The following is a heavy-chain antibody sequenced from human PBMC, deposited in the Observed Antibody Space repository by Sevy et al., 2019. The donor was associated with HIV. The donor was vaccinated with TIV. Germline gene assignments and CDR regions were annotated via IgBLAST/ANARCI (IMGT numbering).Heavy chain of an antibody. D-gene: IGHD4-17*01. J-gene: IGHJ6*03. CDR1: GYSISSGYY. CDR2: IYHSGST. V-gene: IGHV4-38-2*01. Sequence: SETLSLTCAVSGYSISSGYYWGWIRQPPGKGLEWIGSIYHSGSTYYNPSLKSRVTISVDTSKNQFSLKLSSVTAADTAVYYSARLDYGGNSRHYYYMDVWGKGTTVTVSS. CDR3: ARLDYGGNSRHYYYMDV.